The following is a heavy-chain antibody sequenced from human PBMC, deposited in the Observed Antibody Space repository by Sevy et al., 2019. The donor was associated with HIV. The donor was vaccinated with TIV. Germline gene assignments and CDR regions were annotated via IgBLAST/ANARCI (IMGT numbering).Heavy chain of an antibody. CDR1: VASVSSGKYY. D-gene: IGHD3-22*01. CDR3: FREIYFYENSGFYYFDS. V-gene: IGHV4-61*01. Sequence: SETLSLTCNVSVASVSSGKYYWTWIRQPPGKDLEWIGHVSYSGRTNYNPSLKSRVTISEDTSKNQFSLSLNSVTAAETATYYCFREIYFYENSGFYYFDSWGLGILVTVSS. CDR2: VSYSGRT. J-gene: IGHJ4*02.